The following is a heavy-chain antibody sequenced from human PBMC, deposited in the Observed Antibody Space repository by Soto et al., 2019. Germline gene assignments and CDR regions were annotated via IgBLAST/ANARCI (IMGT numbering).Heavy chain of an antibody. J-gene: IGHJ1*01. CDR3: ARGFDILTGLYFQH. Sequence: GGSLRLSCAASGCTFSTYAMTWVRQAPGKGLEWVSAISASGGSTYYADSVKGRFTISRDNAKNSLYLQMSSLRAEDTAVYYCARGFDILTGLYFQHWGQGTLVTVSS. D-gene: IGHD3-9*01. CDR1: GCTFSTYA. V-gene: IGHV3-23*01. CDR2: ISASGGST.